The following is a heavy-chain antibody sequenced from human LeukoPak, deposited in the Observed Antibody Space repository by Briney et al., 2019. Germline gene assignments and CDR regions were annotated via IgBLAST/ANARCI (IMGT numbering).Heavy chain of an antibody. CDR1: GYTFTSYA. J-gene: IGHJ4*02. V-gene: IGHV1-3*01. CDR3: ARDERSGWYGASRY. CDR2: INAGNGNT. Sequence: ASVKVSCKASGYTFTSYAMHWVRQAPGQRLEWMGWINAGNGNTKYSQKFQGRVTITRDTSASTAYMELSSLRSEDTAVYYCARDERSGWYGASRYWGQGTLVTASS. D-gene: IGHD6-19*01.